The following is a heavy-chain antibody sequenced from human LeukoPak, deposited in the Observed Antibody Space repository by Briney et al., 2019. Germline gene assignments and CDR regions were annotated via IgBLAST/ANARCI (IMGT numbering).Heavy chain of an antibody. CDR2: ISGSGGST. Sequence: GSLRLSCAASGFTFSSYSMNWVRQAPGKGLEWVSAISGSGGSTYYADSVKGRFTISRDNSKNTLYLQMNSLRAEDTAVYYCAKGGIQWLVLCAFDIWGQGTMVTVSS. CDR3: AKGGIQWLVLCAFDI. CDR1: GFTFSSYS. D-gene: IGHD6-19*01. V-gene: IGHV3-23*01. J-gene: IGHJ3*02.